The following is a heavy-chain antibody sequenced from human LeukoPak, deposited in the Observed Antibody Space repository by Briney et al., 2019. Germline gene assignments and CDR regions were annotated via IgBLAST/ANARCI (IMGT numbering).Heavy chain of an antibody. J-gene: IGHJ3*02. V-gene: IGHV4-59*01. Sequence: SETLSLTCTVSGGSISSYYWSWIRQPPGKGLEWIGYIYYSGSTNYNPSLKSRVTISVDTSKSQFSLKLSSVTAADTAVYYCARASRVYDYVWGSYRADAFDIWGQGTMVTVSS. CDR1: GGSISSYY. CDR2: IYYSGST. CDR3: ARASRVYDYVWGSYRADAFDI. D-gene: IGHD3-16*02.